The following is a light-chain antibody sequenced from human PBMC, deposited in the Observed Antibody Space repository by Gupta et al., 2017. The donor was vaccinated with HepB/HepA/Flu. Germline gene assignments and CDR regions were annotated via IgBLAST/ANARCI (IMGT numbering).Light chain of an antibody. V-gene: IGLV1-51*01. CDR1: SSNIGNMY. CDR2: DNN. CDR3: RTWDNSRSAPYV. Sequence: QSVLTQPPSVSAAPGQKVTISCSGSSSNIGNMYGSWSQQRPGTAPKLPIYDNNKRPSGSPDRFYGSKSGTSATRGITGLQSEDEADYYCRTWDNSRSAPYVCGTGTKFTVL. J-gene: IGLJ1*01.